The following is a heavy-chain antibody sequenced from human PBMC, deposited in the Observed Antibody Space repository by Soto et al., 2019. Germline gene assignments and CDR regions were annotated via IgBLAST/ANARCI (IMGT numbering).Heavy chain of an antibody. Sequence: PSETLSLTCTVSGGSVSTGSYDWSWIRQPPGKGLEWIGKIFFTGSAHYNPSLRNRVTMSVDTSKDQFSLTLTSVTAADTAVYYCARDGQGMDVWGQGTTVTVS. J-gene: IGHJ6*02. CDR1: GGSVSTGSYD. V-gene: IGHV4-61*01. CDR3: ARDGQGMDV. CDR2: IFFTGSA.